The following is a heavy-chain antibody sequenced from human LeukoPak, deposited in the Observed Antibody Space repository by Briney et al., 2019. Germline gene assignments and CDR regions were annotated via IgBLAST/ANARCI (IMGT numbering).Heavy chain of an antibody. CDR1: GYTFSTCD. J-gene: IGHJ4*02. D-gene: IGHD1-1*01. V-gene: IGHV1-8*01. CDR3: ARVLGSISH. Sequence: ASVKVSCKASGYTFSTCDINWVRQATGQGLEWMGWMNPNSGNTGYAHKFQGRDTMTRDTSISTAYMELSSLRSEDTAVYYCARVLGSISHWGQGTLVTVSS. CDR2: MNPNSGNT.